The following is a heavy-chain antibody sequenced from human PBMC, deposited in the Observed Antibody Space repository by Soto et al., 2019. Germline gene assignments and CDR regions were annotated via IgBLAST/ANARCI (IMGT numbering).Heavy chain of an antibody. CDR1: GGSISSGGYY. V-gene: IGHV4-31*03. D-gene: IGHD3-10*01. J-gene: IGHJ3*02. Sequence: SETLSLTCTVSGGSISSGGYYWSWIRQHPGKGLEWIGYIYYSGSTYYNPSLKSRVTISVDTSRNQFSLKLSSVTAADTAVYYCARDLYYGTAPDAFDIWGQGTMVTVSS. CDR2: IYYSGST. CDR3: ARDLYYGTAPDAFDI.